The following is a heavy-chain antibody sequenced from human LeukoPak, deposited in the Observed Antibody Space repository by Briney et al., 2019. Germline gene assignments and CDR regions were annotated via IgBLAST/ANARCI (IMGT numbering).Heavy chain of an antibody. D-gene: IGHD1-26*01. CDR1: GFTFGDYA. J-gene: IGHJ4*02. CDR2: IRSKAYGGTT. Sequence: PGGSLRLSCTASGFTFGDYAMSWFRQAPGKGLEWVGFIRSKAYGGTTEYAASVKGRFTISRDDSKSIAYLQMNSLKTEDTAVYYCTRLGGSGGYRTPPFDYWGQGTLVTVSS. V-gene: IGHV3-49*03. CDR3: TRLGGSGGYRTPPFDY.